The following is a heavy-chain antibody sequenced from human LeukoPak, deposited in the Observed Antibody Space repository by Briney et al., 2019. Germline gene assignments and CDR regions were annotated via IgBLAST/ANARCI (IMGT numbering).Heavy chain of an antibody. V-gene: IGHV3-23*01. D-gene: IGHD1-14*01. J-gene: IGHJ4*02. CDR3: VKDNPLDY. CDR1: GLTFSDYG. Sequence: PGGSLRLSCAASGLTFSDYGMSWVRQAPGKGLEWVSAISGSGGSTYYADSVKGRFTISRDNSKNTLYLHINSLRAEDTAVYYCVKDNPLDYWGQGTLVIVSS. CDR2: ISGSGGST.